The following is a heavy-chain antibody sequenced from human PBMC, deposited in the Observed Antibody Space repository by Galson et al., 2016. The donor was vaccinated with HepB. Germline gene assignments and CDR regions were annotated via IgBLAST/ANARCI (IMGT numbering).Heavy chain of an antibody. V-gene: IGHV4-59*01. Sequence: SETLSLTCTVSGGSSSYYWTWIRQPPGKGLEWIGHIYYRGNTNYNPSLKSRVTISLDTSKNQFSLKLYSVTAADTAGYYCARDWGRGSGGGMDVWGQGTTVTVSS. D-gene: IGHD1-26*01. CDR1: GGSSSYY. CDR2: IYYRGNT. J-gene: IGHJ6*02. CDR3: ARDWGRGSGGGMDV.